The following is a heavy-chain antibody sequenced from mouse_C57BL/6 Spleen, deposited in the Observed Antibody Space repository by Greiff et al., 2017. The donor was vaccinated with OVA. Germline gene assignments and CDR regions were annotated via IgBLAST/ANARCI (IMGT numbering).Heavy chain of an antibody. CDR3: ARDYYGSSYCFDY. V-gene: IGHV1-55*01. D-gene: IGHD1-1*01. J-gene: IGHJ2*01. CDR1: GYTFTSYW. Sequence: QVQLQQPGAELVKPGASVQMSCKASGYTFTSYWITWVKQRPGQGLEWIGDIYPGSGSTNYNEKFKSKATLTVDTSSSTAYMQLSSLTSEDSAVYYCARDYYGSSYCFDYWGQGTTLTVSS. CDR2: IYPGSGST.